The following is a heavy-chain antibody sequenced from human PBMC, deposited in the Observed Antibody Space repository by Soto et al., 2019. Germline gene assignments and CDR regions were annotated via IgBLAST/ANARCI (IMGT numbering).Heavy chain of an antibody. V-gene: IGHV5-10-1*01. D-gene: IGHD3-10*01. CDR2: IDPSDSYT. J-gene: IGHJ6*02. CDR1: GYSFTSYW. CDR3: ARDMVRGVITTLDRMDV. Sequence: GGSLKISCKGSGYSFTSYWISWVRQMPGKGLEWMGRIDPSDSYTNYSPSFQGHVTISADKSISTAYLQWSSLKASDTAMYYCARDMVRGVITTLDRMDVWGQGTTVNVSS.